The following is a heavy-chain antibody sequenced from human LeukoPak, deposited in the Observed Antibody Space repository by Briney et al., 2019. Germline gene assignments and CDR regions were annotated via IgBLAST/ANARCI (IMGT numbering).Heavy chain of an antibody. V-gene: IGHV3-30-3*01. CDR1: GFTFSSYA. J-gene: IGHJ4*02. Sequence: PGRSLRLSCAASGFTFSSYAMHWVRQAPGKGLEWVAVISYDGSNKCYADSVKGRFTTSRDNSKNTLYLQMNSLRAEDTAVYYCARDRLGYYDFWSGHIDYWGQGTLVTVSS. D-gene: IGHD3-3*01. CDR3: ARDRLGYYDFWSGHIDY. CDR2: ISYDGSNK.